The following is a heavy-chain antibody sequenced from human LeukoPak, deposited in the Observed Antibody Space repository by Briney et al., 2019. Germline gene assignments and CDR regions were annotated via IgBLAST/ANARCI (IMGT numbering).Heavy chain of an antibody. CDR3: ARLIVGATGRYYYMDV. D-gene: IGHD1-26*01. J-gene: IGHJ6*03. V-gene: IGHV3-20*04. CDR2: INWNGGST. CDR1: GFTFDDYG. Sequence: GGSLRLSCAASGFTFDDYGMSWVRQAPGKGLEWVSGINWNGGSTGYADSVKGRFTISRDNAKNSLYLQMNSLRAEDTALYYCARLIVGATGRYYYMDVWGKGTTVTVSS.